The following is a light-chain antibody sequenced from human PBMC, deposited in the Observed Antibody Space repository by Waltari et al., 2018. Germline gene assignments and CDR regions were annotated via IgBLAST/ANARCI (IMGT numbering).Light chain of an antibody. CDR3: SLYTSSSTWV. J-gene: IGLJ3*02. Sequence: QSALTQPPSVSGSPGQSVTISCTGSSSDFGIYNRFSWYQLPPGTAPKLIIFAVTNRPSGVPDRFSGSKSGNTASLTISGLQAEDEADYYCSLYTSSSTWVFGGGTKLTVL. V-gene: IGLV2-18*01. CDR1: SSDFGIYNR. CDR2: AVT.